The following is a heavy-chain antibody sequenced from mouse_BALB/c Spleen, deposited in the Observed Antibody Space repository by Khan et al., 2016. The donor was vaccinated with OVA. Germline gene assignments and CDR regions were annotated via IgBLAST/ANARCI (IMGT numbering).Heavy chain of an antibody. Sequence: QVRRQQPGAELVKPGASVKLSCKASGYTFTSFWLHWVKQRPGLGLEWIGEIDPSDNYTNYNPKFKGKATLTLDKSSSTAYMQLSSLTSEDSAVYYCARSYCYGSSTWFGYWGQGTLVTVSA. V-gene: IGHV1-69*02. CDR3: ARSYCYGSSTWFGY. J-gene: IGHJ3*01. D-gene: IGHD1-1*01. CDR1: GYTFTSFW. CDR2: IDPSDNYT.